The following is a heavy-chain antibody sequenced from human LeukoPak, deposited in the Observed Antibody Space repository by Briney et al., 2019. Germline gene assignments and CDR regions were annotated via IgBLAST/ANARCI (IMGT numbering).Heavy chain of an antibody. V-gene: IGHV3-30*02. CDR3: AKARARWLQLLDY. CDR1: GFTFSSYG. Sequence: GGSLRLSCAASGFTFSSYGMHWVRQAPGKGLEWVAFIRYDGSNKYYADSVKGRFTISRDNSKNTLYLQMNSLRAEDTAVYYCAKARARWLQLLDYWGQGTLVTVSS. J-gene: IGHJ4*02. CDR2: IRYDGSNK. D-gene: IGHD5-24*01.